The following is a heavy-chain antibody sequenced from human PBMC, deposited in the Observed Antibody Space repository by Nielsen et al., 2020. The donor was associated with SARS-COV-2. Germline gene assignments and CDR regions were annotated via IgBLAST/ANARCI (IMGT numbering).Heavy chain of an antibody. Sequence: GESLKISCAASGFTFSSYGMHWVRQAPGKGLEWVAVIWYDGSNKYYADSVKGRFTISRDNAKNTLYLQMNSLRAEDTALYYCAKLPDSSSWSDYWGQGTLVTVSS. CDR2: IWYDGSNK. V-gene: IGHV3-33*03. J-gene: IGHJ4*02. CDR1: GFTFSSYG. D-gene: IGHD6-13*01. CDR3: AKLPDSSSWSDY.